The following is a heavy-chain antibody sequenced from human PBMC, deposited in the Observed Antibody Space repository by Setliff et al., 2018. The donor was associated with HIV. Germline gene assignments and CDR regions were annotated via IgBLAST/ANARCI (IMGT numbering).Heavy chain of an antibody. CDR1: GYPFSGYG. CDR3: ARPGGSYGDYGWYLRF. J-gene: IGHJ4*02. V-gene: IGHV1-18*01. Sequence: ASVKVSCKASGYPFSGYGISWVRQAPGQGLEGMGWISAYSGDTNYAQKFQGRLTMTTDTSTSTAYMELRSLRSDDTAMYYCARPGGSYGDYGWYLRFWGQGTLVTVSS. D-gene: IGHD4-17*01. CDR2: ISAYSGDT.